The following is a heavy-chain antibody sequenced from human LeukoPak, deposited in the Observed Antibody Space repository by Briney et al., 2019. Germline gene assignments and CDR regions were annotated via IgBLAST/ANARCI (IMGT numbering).Heavy chain of an antibody. CDR3: ASRYYYGSSGYYYLYFDY. V-gene: IGHV1-69*13. J-gene: IGHJ4*02. D-gene: IGHD3-22*01. CDR2: IIPIFGTA. CDR1: GGTFSSYA. Sequence: SVKVSCKASGGTFSSYAISWVRQAPGQGLEWMGGIIPIFGTANYAQKFQGRVTITADESTSTAYMELSSLRSEDTAVYYCASRYYYGSSGYYYLYFDYWGQGTLVTVSS.